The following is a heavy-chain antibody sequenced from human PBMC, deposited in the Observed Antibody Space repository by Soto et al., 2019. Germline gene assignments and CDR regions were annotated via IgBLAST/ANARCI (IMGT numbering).Heavy chain of an antibody. CDR1: GYTFTSYG. CDR2: ISAYNGNT. J-gene: IGHJ4*02. Sequence: GASVKVSCKASGYTFTSYGISWVRQAPGQGLEWMGWISAYNGNTNYAQKLQGRVTMTTDTSTSTAYMELRSLRSDDTAVYYCARDYCSGGSCYSSLFDYWGQGTLVTVSS. D-gene: IGHD2-15*01. CDR3: ARDYCSGGSCYSSLFDY. V-gene: IGHV1-18*01.